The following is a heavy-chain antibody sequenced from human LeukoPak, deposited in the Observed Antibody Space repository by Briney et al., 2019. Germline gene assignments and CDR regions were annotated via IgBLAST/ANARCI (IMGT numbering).Heavy chain of an antibody. CDR2: IHTSGST. D-gene: IGHD6-19*01. V-gene: IGHV4-4*07. J-gene: IGHJ6*03. CDR3: ARRAVDNSYYYYMDV. Sequence: PSETLSLTCTVSGVSISSYYWSWIRQPAGKGLEWIGRIHTSGSTNYNPSLKSRVTMSVDTSKNQFSLKLSSVTAADTAVYYCARRAVDNSYYYYMDVWGKGTTVTVSS. CDR1: GVSISSYY.